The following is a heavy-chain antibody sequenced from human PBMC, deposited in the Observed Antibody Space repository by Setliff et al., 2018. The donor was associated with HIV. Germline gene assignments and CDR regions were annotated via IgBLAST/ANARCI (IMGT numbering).Heavy chain of an antibody. CDR1: GFTFSSYW. D-gene: IGHD1-26*01. CDR2: ISHDGSST. Sequence: GGSLRLSCAASGFTFSSYWMHWVRQAPGKGLVWVSHISHDGSSTNYADSVKGRFTISRDNAKNTLYLQMNSLRAEDTAVYYCARDRKSGSYQGGFDPWGQGTLVTVS. CDR3: ARDRKSGSYQGGFDP. J-gene: IGHJ5*02. V-gene: IGHV3-74*01.